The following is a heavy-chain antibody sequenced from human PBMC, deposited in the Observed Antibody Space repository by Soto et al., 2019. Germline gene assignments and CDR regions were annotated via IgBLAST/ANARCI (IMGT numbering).Heavy chain of an antibody. CDR3: AINAGDGSGSYSRNGMGV. CDR2: INAGNGNT. V-gene: IGHV1-3*01. J-gene: IGHJ6*02. D-gene: IGHD3-10*01. CDR1: GYTFTSYA. Sequence: ASVKVSCKASGYTFTSYAMHWVRQAPGQRLEWMGWINAGNGNTKYSQKFQGRVTITRDTSASTAYMELSSLRSEDTAVYYCAINAGDGSGSYSRNGMGVWGQGTTVTV.